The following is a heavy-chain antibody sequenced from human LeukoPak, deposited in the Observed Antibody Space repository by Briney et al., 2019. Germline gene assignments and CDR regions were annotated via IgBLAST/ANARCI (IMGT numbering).Heavy chain of an antibody. CDR1: GFTFSSYA. Sequence: GRSLRLSCAASGFTFSSYAMHWVRQAPGKGLEWVAVISYDGSNKYYADSVKGRFTISRDNSKNTLYLQMNSLRAEDTAVYYCARPQIAAAADDAFDIWGQGTMVTVSS. J-gene: IGHJ3*02. D-gene: IGHD6-13*01. CDR3: ARPQIAAAADDAFDI. V-gene: IGHV3-30-3*01. CDR2: ISYDGSNK.